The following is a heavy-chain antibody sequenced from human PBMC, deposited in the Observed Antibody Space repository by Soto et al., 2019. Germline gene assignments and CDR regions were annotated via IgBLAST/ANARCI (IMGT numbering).Heavy chain of an antibody. V-gene: IGHV3-30*03. J-gene: IGHJ4*02. CDR3: ARDPYCSSTSCYGTGVFDY. CDR2: ISYDGSNK. D-gene: IGHD2-2*01. Sequence: GGSLRLSCASSGFPFSSYGMHWVRQAPGKGLEWVAVISYDGSNKYYADSVKGRFTISRDNSKNTLYLQMNSLRAEDTAVYYCARDPYCSSTSCYGTGVFDYWGQGTLVTVSS. CDR1: GFPFSSYG.